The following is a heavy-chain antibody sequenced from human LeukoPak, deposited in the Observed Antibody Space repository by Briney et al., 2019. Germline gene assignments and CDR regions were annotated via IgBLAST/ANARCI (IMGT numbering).Heavy chain of an antibody. J-gene: IGHJ5*02. CDR2: IYYSGST. D-gene: IGHD1-26*01. CDR3: ARVRGIVGAHNWFDP. V-gene: IGHV4-59*01. CDR1: GGSISSYY. Sequence: KTSETLSLTCTVSGGSISSYYWSWIRQPPGKGLEWIGYIYYSGSTNYNPSLKSRVTISVDTSKNQFSLKLSSVTAADTAVYYCARVRGIVGAHNWFDPWGQGTLVTVSS.